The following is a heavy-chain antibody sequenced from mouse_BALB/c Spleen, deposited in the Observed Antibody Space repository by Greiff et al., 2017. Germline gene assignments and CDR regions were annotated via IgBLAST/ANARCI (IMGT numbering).Heavy chain of an antibody. V-gene: IGHV1-74*01. D-gene: IGHD2-2*01. CDR1: GYSFTSYW. Sequence: VQLQQPGAELVRPGASVKLSCKASGYSFTSYWLNWVKQRPGQGLEWIGMIHPSDSDTRLNQKFKDKATLTVDKSSSTAYMQLSSPTSEDSAVYYCARHYGYDGAWFAYWGQGTLVTVSA. CDR2: IHPSDSDT. J-gene: IGHJ3*01. CDR3: ARHYGYDGAWFAY.